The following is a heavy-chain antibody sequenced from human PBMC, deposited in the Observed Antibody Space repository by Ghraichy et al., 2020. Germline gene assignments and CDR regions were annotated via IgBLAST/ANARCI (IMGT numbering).Heavy chain of an antibody. CDR1: GYTFTSYD. D-gene: IGHD4-17*01. CDR3: ARRVYGANYYYYMDV. CDR2: MNPNSGNT. Sequence: ASVKVSCKAYGYTFTSYDINWVRQATGQGLEWMGWMNPNSGNTGYAQKFQGRVTMTRNTSISTAYMELSSLRSEDTAVYYCARRVYGANYYYYMDVWGKGTTVTVSS. J-gene: IGHJ6*03. V-gene: IGHV1-8*01.